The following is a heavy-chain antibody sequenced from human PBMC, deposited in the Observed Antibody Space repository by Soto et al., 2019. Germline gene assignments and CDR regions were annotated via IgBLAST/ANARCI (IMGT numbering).Heavy chain of an antibody. CDR3: ASSAWSSGWYDLTPSGGYDP. Sequence: ASVKVSCKASGYTFTSYAMHWVRQAPGQRLEWMGWINAGNGNTKYSQKFQGRVTITRDTSASTAYMELSSLRSEDTAVYYCASSAWSSGWYDLTPSGGYDPWGQGTLVTVSS. J-gene: IGHJ5*02. V-gene: IGHV1-3*01. CDR2: INAGNGNT. CDR1: GYTFTSYA. D-gene: IGHD6-19*01.